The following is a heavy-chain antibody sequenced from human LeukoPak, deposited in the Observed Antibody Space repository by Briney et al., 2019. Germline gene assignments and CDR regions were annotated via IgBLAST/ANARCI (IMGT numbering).Heavy chain of an antibody. D-gene: IGHD2-2*01. CDR3: ARAVGSSSTSQRDYYYGMDV. J-gene: IGHJ6*02. CDR1: GFTFSSYS. CDR2: ISSSSSYI. Sequence: PGGSLRLSCAASGFTFSSYSMNWVRQAPGKGLEWVSSISSSSSYIYYADSVKGRFTISRDNAKNSLYLQMNSLRAEDTAVYYCARAVGSSSTSQRDYYYGMDVWGQGTTVSVSS. V-gene: IGHV3-21*01.